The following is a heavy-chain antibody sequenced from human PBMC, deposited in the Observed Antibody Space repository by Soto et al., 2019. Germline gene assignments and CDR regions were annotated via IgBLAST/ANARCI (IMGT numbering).Heavy chain of an antibody. J-gene: IGHJ4*02. D-gene: IGHD1-26*01. CDR2: ISAYNGKT. Sequence: QVQLVQSGAEVKKPGASVKVSCKASGYTFPSYGISWVRQAPGQGLERMGWISAYNGKTNYAQKLQGRDHITTDTATSAAYMELRTLGSDDTAVYYCAGNLVGAPGYWGQGTLVAVSS. V-gene: IGHV1-18*01. CDR1: GYTFPSYG. CDR3: AGNLVGAPGY.